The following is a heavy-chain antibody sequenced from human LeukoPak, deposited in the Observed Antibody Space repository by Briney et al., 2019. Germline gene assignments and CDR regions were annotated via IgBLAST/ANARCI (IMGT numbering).Heavy chain of an antibody. J-gene: IGHJ4*02. CDR3: ARGGHCSGGSCPDY. D-gene: IGHD2-15*01. V-gene: IGHV4-39*07. CDR2: IYYSGST. Sequence: GSISXXXYYXXWIXQXXXXXXXWXGSIYYSGSTYYNPSLKSRVTISVDTSKNQFSLKLSSVTAADTAVYYCARGGHCSGGSCPDYWGQGTLVTVSS. CDR1: GSISXXXYY.